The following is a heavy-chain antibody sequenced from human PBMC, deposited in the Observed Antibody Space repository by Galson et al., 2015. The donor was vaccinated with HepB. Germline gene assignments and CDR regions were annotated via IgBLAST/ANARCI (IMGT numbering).Heavy chain of an antibody. V-gene: IGHV3-23*01. CDR1: GFTFSSYA. CDR2: ISGSGGST. CDR3: AKEGYCSSTSCYTERLSTYYYYMDV. Sequence: SLRLSCAASGFTFSSYAMSWVRQAPGKGLEWVSAISGSGGSTYYADSVKGRFTISRDNSKNTLYLQMNSLRAEDTAVYYCAKEGYCSSTSCYTERLSTYYYYMDVWGKGTTVTVSS. D-gene: IGHD2-2*02. J-gene: IGHJ6*03.